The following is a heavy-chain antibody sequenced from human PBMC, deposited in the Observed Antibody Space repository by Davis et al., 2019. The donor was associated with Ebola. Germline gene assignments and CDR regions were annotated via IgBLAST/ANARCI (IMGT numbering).Heavy chain of an antibody. CDR2: IIPMLRTP. J-gene: IGHJ4*02. D-gene: IGHD2-21*02. Sequence: SVKVSCKASGGTFSIFAINWVRQAPGQGLEWMGGIIPMLRTPNHAQKFRGRVTITADESTNTAYMELSSLRSEDTAVYYCARGGPYCGGDCYVDWGQGTLVTVSS. CDR1: GGTFSIFA. CDR3: ARGGPYCGGDCYVD. V-gene: IGHV1-69*13.